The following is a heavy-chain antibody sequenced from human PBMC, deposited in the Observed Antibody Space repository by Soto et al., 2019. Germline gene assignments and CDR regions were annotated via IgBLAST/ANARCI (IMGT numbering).Heavy chain of an antibody. Sequence: QVQLVESGGGVVQPGRSLRLSCAASGFTFGSYGMHWVRQAPGKGLEWVAVIWYDGSNKYYADSVKGRFTISRDNSKNTLYLQMNSLRAEDTAVYYCARGDYHYDFWSGYYQDWGQGTLVTVSS. CDR1: GFTFGSYG. CDR2: IWYDGSNK. D-gene: IGHD3-3*01. CDR3: ARGDYHYDFWSGYYQD. J-gene: IGHJ4*02. V-gene: IGHV3-33*01.